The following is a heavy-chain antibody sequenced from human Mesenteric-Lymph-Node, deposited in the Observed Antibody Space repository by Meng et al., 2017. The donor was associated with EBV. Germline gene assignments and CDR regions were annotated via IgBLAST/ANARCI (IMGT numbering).Heavy chain of an antibody. D-gene: IGHD3-16*01. J-gene: IGHJ4*01. V-gene: IGHV3-21*06. CDR2: ITTSTKI. CDR3: ARALGDSTAY. Sequence: EVQLVESGGGLVKPGGSLRLSCAASGFTFSSYGMNWVRQAPGKGLEWVASITTSTKIYYADSVQGRFTISRDNAKNSLYLQMNSLRAEDTAIYYCARALGDSTAYWGRGTLVTGSS. CDR1: GFTFSSYG.